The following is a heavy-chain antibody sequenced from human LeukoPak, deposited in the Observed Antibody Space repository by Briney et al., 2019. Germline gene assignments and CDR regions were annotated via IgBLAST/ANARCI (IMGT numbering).Heavy chain of an antibody. J-gene: IGHJ3*02. CDR3: AREIGQLGGAFDI. V-gene: IGHV3-53*01. D-gene: IGHD7-27*01. CDR2: IYGGHTA. CDR1: GFTVSSDY. Sequence: PGGSLRLSCAASGFTVSSDYMSWVRQAPGKGLEWVSVIYGGHTAYYADSVKDRFTISRDNPKNTLNLQMNSLRAEDTAVYYCAREIGQLGGAFDIWGQGTMVTVSS.